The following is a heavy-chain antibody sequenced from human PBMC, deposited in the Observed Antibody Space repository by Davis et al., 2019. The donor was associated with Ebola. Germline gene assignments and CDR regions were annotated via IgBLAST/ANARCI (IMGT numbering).Heavy chain of an antibody. V-gene: IGHV4-39*01. CDR1: GGSISSSSYY. D-gene: IGHD2-15*01. CDR3: ALRDFVT. Sequence: MPSETLSLTCTVSGGSISSSSYYWGWIRQPPGKGLEWIGSIYYSGSTYYNPSLKSRVTISVDTSKNQFSLKLSSVTAADTAVYYCALRDFVTWGQGTQVTVSS. CDR2: IYYSGST. J-gene: IGHJ4*02.